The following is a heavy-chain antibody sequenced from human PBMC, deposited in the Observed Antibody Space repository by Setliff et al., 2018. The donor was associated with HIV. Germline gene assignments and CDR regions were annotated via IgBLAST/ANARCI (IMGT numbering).Heavy chain of an antibody. CDR1: GGSISGHY. CDR3: ARSKISGSNHETYGFDV. D-gene: IGHD1-26*01. Sequence: SETLSLTCTVSGGSISGHYWSWIRQPPGRGLEWIGYIYSSGSTNFNPPLQSRVTISVDTSKNQFSLKLNSVTAADTAVYYCARSKISGSNHETYGFDVWGQGTTVTVSS. V-gene: IGHV4-4*09. CDR2: IYSSGST. J-gene: IGHJ6*02.